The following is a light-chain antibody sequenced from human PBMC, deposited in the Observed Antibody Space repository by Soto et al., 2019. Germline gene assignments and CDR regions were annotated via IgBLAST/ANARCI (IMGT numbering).Light chain of an antibody. CDR1: SSNVGNYNL. J-gene: IGLJ1*01. Sequence: QSVLTQPASVSGSPGQSITISCSGTSSNVGNYNLVSWYQHHPGKAPKLIIYEGSERPSGVSDRFSGSKSGNTASLTISGLQAEDAADYYCCSYAGSGTLYVFGTGTKVTVL. CDR3: CSYAGSGTLYV. CDR2: EGS. V-gene: IGLV2-23*01.